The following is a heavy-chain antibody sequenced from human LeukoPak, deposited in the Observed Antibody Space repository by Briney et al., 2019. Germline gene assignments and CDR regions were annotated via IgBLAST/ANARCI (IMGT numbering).Heavy chain of an antibody. D-gene: IGHD2-15*01. J-gene: IGHJ4*02. CDR3: AREIRYCSGGSCESLDY. V-gene: IGHV4-34*01. CDR1: GGSFSGYY. CDR2: INRSGST. Sequence: SETLSLTCAVYGGSFSGYYWSWIRQPPGKGLEWIGEINRSGSTNYNPSLKSRVTISVDTSKNQFSLKLSSVTVADTAVYYCAREIRYCSGGSCESLDYWGQGTLVTVSS.